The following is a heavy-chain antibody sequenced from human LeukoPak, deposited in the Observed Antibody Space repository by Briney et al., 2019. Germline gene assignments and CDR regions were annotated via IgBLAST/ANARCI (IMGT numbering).Heavy chain of an antibody. CDR2: ITSSSSFI. CDR3: ARGRTYCNGGSCYYFDY. CDR1: GFTFSNYN. V-gene: IGHV3-21*01. D-gene: IGHD2-15*01. Sequence: GGSLRLSCAASGFTFSNYNMNWVRQTPWKGLEWVSSITSSSSFIYYADSVKGRFTISRENANNSLYLHLDSLRAEDTAVYYCARGRTYCNGGSCYYFDYWGQGILVTVSS. J-gene: IGHJ4*02.